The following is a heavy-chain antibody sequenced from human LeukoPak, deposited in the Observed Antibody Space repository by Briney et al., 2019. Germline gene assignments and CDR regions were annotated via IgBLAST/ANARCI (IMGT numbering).Heavy chain of an antibody. CDR2: IYTSGST. V-gene: IGHV4-61*02. J-gene: IGHJ4*02. D-gene: IGHD1-26*01. Sequence: SETLSLTCTVSGGPISSGSYYWSWIRQPAGKGLEWIGRIYTSGSTNYNPSLKSRVTISVDTSKNQFSLKLSSVTAADTAVYYCARDRGSYYYWGQGTLVTVSS. CDR1: GGPISSGSYY. CDR3: ARDRGSYYY.